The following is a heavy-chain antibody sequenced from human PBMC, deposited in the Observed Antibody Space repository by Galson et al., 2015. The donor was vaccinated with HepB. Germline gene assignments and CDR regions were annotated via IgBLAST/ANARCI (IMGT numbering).Heavy chain of an antibody. J-gene: IGHJ5*02. V-gene: IGHV3-48*01. CDR2: ISSSSSTI. CDR3: ARDKPDRVWFGGQRISDWFDP. D-gene: IGHD3-10*01. CDR1: GFTFSSYS. Sequence: SLRLSCAASGFTFSSYSMNWVRQAPGKGLEWVSYISSSSSTIYYADSVKGRFTISRDNAKNSLYLQMNSLRAEDTAVYYCARDKPDRVWFGGQRISDWFDPWGQGTLVTVSS.